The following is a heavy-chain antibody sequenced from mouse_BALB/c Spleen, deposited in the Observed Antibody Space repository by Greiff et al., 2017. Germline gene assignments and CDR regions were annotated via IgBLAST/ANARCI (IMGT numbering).Heavy chain of an antibody. D-gene: IGHD1-2*01. CDR1: GFSLTSYG. V-gene: IGHV2-9*02. Sequence: VQLQESGPGLVAPSQSLSITCTVSGFSLTSYGVHWVRQPPGKGLEWLGVIWAGGSTNYNSALMSRLSISKDNSKSQVFLKMNSLQTDDTAMYYCARTGTTASYWYFDVWGAGTTVTVSS. J-gene: IGHJ1*01. CDR3: ARTGTTASYWYFDV. CDR2: IWAGGST.